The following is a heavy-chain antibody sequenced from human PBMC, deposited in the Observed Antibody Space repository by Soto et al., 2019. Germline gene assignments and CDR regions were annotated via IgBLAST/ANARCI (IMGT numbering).Heavy chain of an antibody. CDR1: GFTFRTYW. D-gene: IGHD2-15*01. CDR3: ARPYCSGGSCYNWFDP. J-gene: IGHJ5*02. CDR2: IKQDGSQK. V-gene: IGHV3-7*03. Sequence: GGSLRLSCAASGFTFRTYWMSWVRQAPGKGLEWVANIKQDGSQKYYVDSVKGRFTIYRDNAKNSLYLQMNSLSAEDTAIYYCARPYCSGGSCYNWFDPWGQGTLVNVSS.